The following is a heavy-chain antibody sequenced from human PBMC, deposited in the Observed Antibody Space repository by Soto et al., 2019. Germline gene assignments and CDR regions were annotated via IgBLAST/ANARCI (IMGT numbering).Heavy chain of an antibody. CDR1: GGTFSTSA. D-gene: IGHD1-1*01. V-gene: IGHV1-69*12. J-gene: IGHJ6*02. CDR2: IMPVFPTP. Sequence: QVQLVQSGAEVKKPGSSVKVSCKTSGGTFSTSAISWVRQAPGQGLEWVGGIMPVFPTPDYAQNFQGRVTITADDSTTTAYLGLTSLRADDTAVYYCARAKDRLQLGGNYYYILDVWGQGTAITVSS. CDR3: ARAKDRLQLGGNYYYILDV.